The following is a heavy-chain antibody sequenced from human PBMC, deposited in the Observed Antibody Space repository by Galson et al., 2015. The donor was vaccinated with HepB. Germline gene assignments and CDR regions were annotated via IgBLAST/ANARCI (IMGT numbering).Heavy chain of an antibody. CDR3: ARAETFWSGYAFLNDY. D-gene: IGHD3-3*01. V-gene: IGHV1-8*01. CDR2: MNPNSGNT. CDR1: GYTFTSYD. Sequence: SVKVSCKASGYTFTSYDINWVRQATGQGLEWMGWMNPNSGNTGYAQKFQGRVTMTRNTSISTAYMELSSLRSEDTAVYYCARAETFWSGYAFLNDYWGQGTLVTVSS. J-gene: IGHJ4*02.